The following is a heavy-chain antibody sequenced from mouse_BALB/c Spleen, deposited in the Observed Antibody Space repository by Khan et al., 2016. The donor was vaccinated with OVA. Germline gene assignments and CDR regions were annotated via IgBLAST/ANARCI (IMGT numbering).Heavy chain of an antibody. J-gene: IGHJ3*01. V-gene: IGHV3-6*02. Sequence: VQLKESGPGLVKPSQSLSLTCSVTGYSITSGYFWNWIRQFPGNILEWMGYIRYDGNSNYNPSLKNRISITRDTSKNQFFLKLNSVTPEDTATYYCARGGSSGPAWFAYWGQGTLVTVSA. D-gene: IGHD3-1*01. CDR1: GYSITSGYF. CDR2: IRYDGNS. CDR3: ARGGSSGPAWFAY.